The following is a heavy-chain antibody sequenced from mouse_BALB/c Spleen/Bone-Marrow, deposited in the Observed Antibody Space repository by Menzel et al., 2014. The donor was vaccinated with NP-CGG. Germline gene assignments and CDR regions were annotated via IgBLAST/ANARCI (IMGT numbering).Heavy chain of an antibody. CDR2: IYPNTGYT. CDR3: ARDDYAY. Sequence: QVQLQQSGAELAKPGASVKMSCKASGYTFTSYRMHWVKQRPGQGLEWIGYIYPNTGYTEHNQKFKDKAIMTADKSSSTAYMQLSSLTSEDSAVYYCARDDYAYWGQGTLVTVSA. CDR1: GYTFTSYR. D-gene: IGHD2-4*01. V-gene: IGHV1-4*01. J-gene: IGHJ3*01.